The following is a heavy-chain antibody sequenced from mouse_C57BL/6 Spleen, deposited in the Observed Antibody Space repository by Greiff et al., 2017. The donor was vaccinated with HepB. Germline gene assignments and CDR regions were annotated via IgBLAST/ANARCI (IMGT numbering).Heavy chain of an antibody. CDR3: ARQGGLYYGNRYAMDY. D-gene: IGHD2-1*01. V-gene: IGHV5-9*01. J-gene: IGHJ4*01. CDR1: GFTFSSYT. Sequence: VQLKESGGGLVKPGGSLKLSCAASGFTFSSYTMSWVRQTPEKRLEWVATISGGGGNTYYPDSVKGRFTISRDNAKNTLYLQMSSLRSEDTALYYCARQGGLYYGNRYAMDYWGQGTSVTVSS. CDR2: ISGGGGNT.